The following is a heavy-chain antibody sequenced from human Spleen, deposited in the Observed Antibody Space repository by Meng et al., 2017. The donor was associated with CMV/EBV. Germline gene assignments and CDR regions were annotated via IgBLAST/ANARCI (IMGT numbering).Heavy chain of an antibody. CDR3: ARDYSSSSKGMDV. J-gene: IGHJ6*02. CDR1: DGTISRATYY. V-gene: IGHV4-31*02. CDR2: IYYSGST. Sequence: SDGTISRATYYWSWIRQYPGKGLEWIGYIYYSGSTYYNPSLKSRVTISVDTSKNQFSLKLNSVTAADTAVYYCARDYSSSSKGMDVWGQGTTVTVSS. D-gene: IGHD6-6*01.